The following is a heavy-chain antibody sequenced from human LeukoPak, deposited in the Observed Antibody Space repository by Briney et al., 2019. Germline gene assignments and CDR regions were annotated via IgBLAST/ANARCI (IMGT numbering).Heavy chain of an antibody. CDR1: GGSISSYY. CDR3: ARGVSTIFNPYSYYMDD. D-gene: IGHD5/OR15-5a*01. V-gene: IGHV4-4*07. CDR2: VFTGGNT. J-gene: IGHJ6*03. Sequence: SETLSLTCTLSGGSISSYYWSWIRQPAGKGLEWIGRVFTGGNTYYSPSLKSRVTMSLDTSKNQVSLNLSSVTAADTAVYYCARGVSTIFNPYSYYMDDWAKGTTVTVSS.